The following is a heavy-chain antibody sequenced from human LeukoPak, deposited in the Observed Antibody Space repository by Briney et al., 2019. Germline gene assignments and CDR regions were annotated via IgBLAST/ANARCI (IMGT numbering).Heavy chain of an antibody. CDR3: ARVGDYYDTSGYYYSHDN. D-gene: IGHD3-22*01. CDR1: GGSFSGYY. CDR2: INHSGST. V-gene: IGHV4-34*01. J-gene: IGHJ4*02. Sequence: SETLSLTCAVYGGSFSGYYWSWIRQPPGNGLEWIGEINHSGSTNYNPSLKSRVTISVDTSKNQFSLKLNSVTAADTAVYYCARVGDYYDTSGYYYSHDNWGQGTLVTVSS.